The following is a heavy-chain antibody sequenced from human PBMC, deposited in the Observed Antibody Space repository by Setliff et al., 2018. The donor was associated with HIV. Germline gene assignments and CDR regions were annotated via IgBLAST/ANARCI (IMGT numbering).Heavy chain of an antibody. J-gene: IGHJ5*02. V-gene: IGHV4-39*01. CDR3: ASRVYYYDSSGYLREEGFDP. Sequence: TSETLSLTCTVSGGSASNSRYYWAWIRQPPGKGLEYIGSVYHSGGTYYNPSLKSRVTISVDTSKNQFSLKLSSVTAADAAVYYCASRVYYYDSSGYLREEGFDPWGQGTLVTVSS. CDR2: VYHSGGT. D-gene: IGHD3-22*01. CDR1: GGSASNSRYY.